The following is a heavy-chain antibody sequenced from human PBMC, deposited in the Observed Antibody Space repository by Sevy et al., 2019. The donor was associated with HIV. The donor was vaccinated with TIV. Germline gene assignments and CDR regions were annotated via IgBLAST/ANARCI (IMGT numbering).Heavy chain of an antibody. Sequence: GGSLRLSCAASGFTLSSVGIHWVRLTPGTGLEWLAFIGHDGNNYFYGASVNVRITTSRENCKNTVCLQMNSLRVEDTAIYYCAKDYCIGNDCFLGWFEPRGQGTVVTVSS. CDR3: AKDYCIGNDCFLGWFEP. D-gene: IGHD2-15*01. CDR1: GFTLSSVG. J-gene: IGHJ5*02. CDR2: IGHDGNNY. V-gene: IGHV3-30*02.